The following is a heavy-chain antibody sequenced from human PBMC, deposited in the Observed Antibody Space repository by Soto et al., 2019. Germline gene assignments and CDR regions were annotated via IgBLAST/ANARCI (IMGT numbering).Heavy chain of an antibody. CDR2: SDWDDDK. Sequence: SGPKLANDTKTLTLSWTLAWISLSTSGMCVSWIRQPPGKALEWLALSDWDDDKYYSTSLKTRLTISKDTSKNQVVLTMTNMDPVDTATYYCARISDYYDSSGYYQFDYWGQGTLVTVSS. CDR3: ARISDYYDSSGYYQFDY. D-gene: IGHD3-22*01. V-gene: IGHV2-70*01. CDR1: WISLSTSGMC. J-gene: IGHJ4*02.